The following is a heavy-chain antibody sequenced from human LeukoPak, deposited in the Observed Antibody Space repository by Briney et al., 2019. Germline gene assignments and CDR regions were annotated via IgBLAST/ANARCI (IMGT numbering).Heavy chain of an antibody. J-gene: IGHJ4*02. CDR2: MYTNGES. CDR1: RGSINNQY. Sequence: PSDTLSLTCTVSRGSINNQYWSWIRQPAGKGLERIGRMYTNGESDYNPSLKSRVTMSVDTSKSQFSLKLKSVTAADTAVYYCARGYYGGAVDSWGQGILVIVSS. V-gene: IGHV4-4*07. CDR3: ARGYYGGAVDS. D-gene: IGHD3-16*01.